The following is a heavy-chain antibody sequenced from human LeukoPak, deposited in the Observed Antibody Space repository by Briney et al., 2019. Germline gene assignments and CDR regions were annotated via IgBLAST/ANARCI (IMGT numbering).Heavy chain of an antibody. V-gene: IGHV4-39*01. Sequence: PSETLSLTCTVSGGSISSSSYYWGWIRQPPGKGLEWIGSIYYSGSTYYNPSLKSRVTISVDTSKNQFSLKLSSVTAADTAVCYCARLEGIAAAGYWGQGTLVTVPS. CDR2: IYYSGST. D-gene: IGHD6-13*01. CDR1: GGSISSSSYY. CDR3: ARLEGIAAAGY. J-gene: IGHJ4*02.